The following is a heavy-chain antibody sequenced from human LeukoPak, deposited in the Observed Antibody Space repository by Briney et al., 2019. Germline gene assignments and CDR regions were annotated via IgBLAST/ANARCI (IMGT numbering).Heavy chain of an antibody. CDR1: GGSFSGYY. V-gene: IGHV4-34*01. D-gene: IGHD5-12*01. Sequence: PSETLSLTCAVYGGSFSGYYWSWIRQPPGKGLEWIGEVNHGGGTNYNPSLKSRVTISVDTSKNQFSLKLSSVTAADTAVYYCATWSNTVATITDYWGQGTLVTVSS. CDR3: ATWSNTVATITDY. J-gene: IGHJ4*02. CDR2: VNHGGGT.